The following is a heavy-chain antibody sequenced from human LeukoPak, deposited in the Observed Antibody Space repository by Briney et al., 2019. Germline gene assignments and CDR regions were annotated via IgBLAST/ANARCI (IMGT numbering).Heavy chain of an antibody. D-gene: IGHD4-17*01. CDR1: GFTFSSYW. V-gene: IGHV3-7*05. Sequence: GGSLRLSSVASGFTFSSYWMTWVRQAPGKGLEWVANIKQDGSEKYYVDSVKGRFTISRDNVKNSLYLQMNSLKTEDTAVYYCTTILFDYGDYFDYWGQGTLVTVSS. J-gene: IGHJ4*02. CDR2: IKQDGSEK. CDR3: TTILFDYGDYFDY.